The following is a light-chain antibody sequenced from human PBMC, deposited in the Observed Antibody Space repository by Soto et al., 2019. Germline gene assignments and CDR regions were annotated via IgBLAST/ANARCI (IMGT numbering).Light chain of an antibody. J-gene: IGKJ4*02. V-gene: IGKV3-20*01. Sequence: EIVLTQSPATLSLSPGERATLSCRASESVSSNLSLYQQKPGQAPRLLIYGASTRATGIPDRFSGSGSGTDFTLTINRLEPEDFAVYYCQQYGSSPLTFGEGTKVDIK. CDR3: QQYGSSPLT. CDR1: ESVSSN. CDR2: GAS.